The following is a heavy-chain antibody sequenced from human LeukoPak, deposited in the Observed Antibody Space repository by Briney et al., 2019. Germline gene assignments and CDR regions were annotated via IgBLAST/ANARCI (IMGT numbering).Heavy chain of an antibody. D-gene: IGHD3-9*01. CDR1: GGTFGTDA. CDR3: ARVNDNWSHAMDV. V-gene: IGHV1-69*04. Sequence: SVKVSCKASGGTFGTDAISWVRQAPGQGLECLGRIIPILGIPKYEQKFQGRVTITADKSTSEAYMELSSLRPDDTAVYYCARVNDNWSHAMDVWGQGTTVTVSS. J-gene: IGHJ6*02. CDR2: IIPILGIP.